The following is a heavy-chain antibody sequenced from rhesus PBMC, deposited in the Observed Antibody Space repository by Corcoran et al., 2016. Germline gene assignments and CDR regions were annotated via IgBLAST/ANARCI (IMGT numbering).Heavy chain of an antibody. V-gene: IGHV4-173*01. J-gene: IGHJ4*01. CDR3: ARLTIGGSGGQIDY. CDR2: FSGSGGST. Sequence: QLQLQESGPGLVKPSETLPLTCAVSGGSLSSNYWSWIRQPPGKGLEWIGRFSGSGGSTDYNPSLKSRVTISTDTSKNHFSLKLTSVTAADTAVYYCARLTIGGSGGQIDYWGQGVLVTVSS. D-gene: IGHD2-39*02. CDR1: GGSLSSNY.